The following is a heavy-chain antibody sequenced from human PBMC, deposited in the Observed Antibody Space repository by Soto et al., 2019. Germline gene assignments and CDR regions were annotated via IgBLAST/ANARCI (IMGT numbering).Heavy chain of an antibody. CDR2: INAGNGNT. CDR1: GYTFTSYA. V-gene: IGHV1-3*05. J-gene: IGHJ4*02. CDR3: ARSIVVVTALDY. D-gene: IGHD2-21*02. Sequence: QVQLVQSGAEEKKPGASVKFSCKASGYTFTSYAMHWVRQAPGQRLEWMGWINAGNGNTKYSQKFQGRVTITRDTSASTVYMELSSLRSEDTAVYYCARSIVVVTALDYWGQGTLVTVSS.